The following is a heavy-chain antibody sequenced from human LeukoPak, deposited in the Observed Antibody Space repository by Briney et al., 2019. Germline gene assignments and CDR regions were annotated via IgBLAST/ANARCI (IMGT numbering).Heavy chain of an antibody. V-gene: IGHV4-59*01. CDR2: IYHSGST. CDR1: GGSISTYH. D-gene: IGHD6-19*01. CDR3: ARDKRLLGSSGWWGFDP. J-gene: IGHJ5*02. Sequence: PSETLSLTCTVSGGSISTYHWNWIQQPPGKGLEWIGYIYHSGSTNYNPSLKSRVTISVDTSKNQFSLRLSSVTAADTAVYYCARDKRLLGSSGWWGFDPWGQGTLVTVSS.